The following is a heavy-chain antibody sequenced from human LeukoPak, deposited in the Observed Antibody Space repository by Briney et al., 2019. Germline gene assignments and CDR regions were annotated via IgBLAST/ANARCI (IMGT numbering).Heavy chain of an antibody. Sequence: IIYPVDSDTRYSPSFQGQVTISADKSISTAYLQWSSLKASDTAMYYCARGSTRGGYDTFDIWGQGTMVTVSS. V-gene: IGHV5-51*01. J-gene: IGHJ3*02. CDR2: IYPVDSDT. CDR3: ARGSTRGGYDTFDI. D-gene: IGHD5-12*01.